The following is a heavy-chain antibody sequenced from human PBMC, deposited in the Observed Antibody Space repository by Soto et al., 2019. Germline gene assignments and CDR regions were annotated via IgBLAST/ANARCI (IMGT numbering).Heavy chain of an antibody. CDR3: TRGKWFPRGYGMDV. V-gene: IGHV4-59*02. J-gene: IGHJ6*02. D-gene: IGHD3-22*01. Sequence: QVQLQESGPGLVKPSETLSLTCTVSGDSVTSDYWSWIRQPPGKRLEYIGFIYLGGSANYNPSLASRVTISPDKSKNQFSLRLTSVTAADTAVYYCTRGKWFPRGYGMDVWGRGTTVTVS. CDR1: GDSVTSDY. CDR2: IYLGGSA.